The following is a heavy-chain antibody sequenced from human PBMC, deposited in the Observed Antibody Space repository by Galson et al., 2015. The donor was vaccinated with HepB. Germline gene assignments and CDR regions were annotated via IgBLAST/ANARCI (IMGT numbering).Heavy chain of an antibody. Sequence: SLRLSCAASGFTFSSYSMNWVRQAPGKGLEWVSYISSSSSTIYYADSVKGRFTISRDNAKNSLYLQMNSLRDEDTAVYYCAREAAAGYYYYYGMDVWGQGTTVTVSS. J-gene: IGHJ6*02. CDR1: GFTFSSYS. CDR3: AREAAAGYYYYYGMDV. V-gene: IGHV3-48*02. D-gene: IGHD6-13*01. CDR2: ISSSSSTI.